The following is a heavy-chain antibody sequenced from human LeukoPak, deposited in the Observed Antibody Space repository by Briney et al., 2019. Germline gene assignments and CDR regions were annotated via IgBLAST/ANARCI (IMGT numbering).Heavy chain of an antibody. V-gene: IGHV3-23*01. Sequence: PGGSLRLSCAASGFTFSSYAMSWVRQAPGKRLEWVSDISGSGGSTYYADSVKGRCIISRDNSKNTLYLEMNSLRAEDTAVYHCAKRETTVTTNFERWGQGTLVTVSS. CDR1: GFTFSSYA. CDR2: ISGSGGST. J-gene: IGHJ1*01. CDR3: AKRETTVTTNFER. D-gene: IGHD4-17*01.